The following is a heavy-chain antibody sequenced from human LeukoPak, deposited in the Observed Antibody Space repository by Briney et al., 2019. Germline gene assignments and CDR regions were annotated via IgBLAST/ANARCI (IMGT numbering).Heavy chain of an antibody. CDR3: AKDIGAAQTAFDY. Sequence: GGSLRLSCAASGFTFSSYVMHWVRQAPGKGLEWVAIISYDGSNEYYADSVKGRFTISRDNSKNTLYLQMNSLRVEDTALYYCAKDIGAAQTAFDYWGQGTLVTVSS. J-gene: IGHJ4*02. D-gene: IGHD6-13*01. V-gene: IGHV3-30*04. CDR2: ISYDGSNE. CDR1: GFTFSSYV.